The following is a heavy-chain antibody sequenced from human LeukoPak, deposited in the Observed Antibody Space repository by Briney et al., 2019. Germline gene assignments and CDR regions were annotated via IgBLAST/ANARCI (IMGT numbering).Heavy chain of an antibody. CDR3: AKSGTFDY. CDR2: ISSGGST. J-gene: IGHJ4*02. Sequence: GESLRLSCAASGFTVRSNYRSWVRQAPGKGLEWISVISSGGSTYCADSVKGRFTISRDNSKNTLYLQMNSLRAEDTAVYYCAKSGTFDYWGQGTLVTVSS. CDR1: GFTVRSNY. V-gene: IGHV3-66*02. D-gene: IGHD1-14*01.